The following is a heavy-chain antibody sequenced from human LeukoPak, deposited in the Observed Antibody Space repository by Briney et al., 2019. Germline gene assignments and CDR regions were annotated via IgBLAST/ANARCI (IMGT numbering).Heavy chain of an antibody. D-gene: IGHD2-21*01. Sequence: GGSLRLSCAASGFTFSSYGMSWVRQAPGKGLEWVSAISGSGGSTYCADSVKGRFTISRDSSKNTLFLQMNRLRPEDAAVYYCAKAPVTTCRGAYCYPFDYWGQGTLVTVSS. CDR2: ISGSGGST. J-gene: IGHJ4*02. CDR3: AKAPVTTCRGAYCYPFDY. CDR1: GFTFSSYG. V-gene: IGHV3-23*01.